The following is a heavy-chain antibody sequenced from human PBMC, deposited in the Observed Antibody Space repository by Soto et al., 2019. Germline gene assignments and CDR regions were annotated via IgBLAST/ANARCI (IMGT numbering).Heavy chain of an antibody. CDR1: GFTFSNAW. V-gene: IGHV3-15*07. CDR3: TREYDGQYSSASAY. J-gene: IGHJ4*02. CDR2: VKSKNDGGTT. Sequence: GGSLRLSCAASGFTFSNAWINWVRQTPGRGLEWVGRVKSKNDGGTTDFAAPVKGRFAISRDDSKNMVYLEMNSLKTEDTAMYYCTREYDGQYSSASAYWGQGTLVTVSS. D-gene: IGHD3-22*01.